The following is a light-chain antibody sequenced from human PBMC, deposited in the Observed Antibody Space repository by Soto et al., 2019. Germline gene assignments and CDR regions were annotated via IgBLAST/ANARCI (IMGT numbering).Light chain of an antibody. Sequence: SYELTQPPSVSVSPGQTASITCSGLTNKVNYWYQQKPGQSPVLVIYQDDKRPSGIPERFSGSNSGNTATLTISGTQAMDEADYYCQAWDSSTAVFGGGTKVTVL. CDR3: QAWDSSTAV. CDR1: LTNKV. J-gene: IGLJ3*02. V-gene: IGLV3-1*01. CDR2: QDD.